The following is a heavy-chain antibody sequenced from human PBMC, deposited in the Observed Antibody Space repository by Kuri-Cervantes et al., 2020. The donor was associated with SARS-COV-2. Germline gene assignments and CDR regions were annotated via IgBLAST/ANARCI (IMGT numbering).Heavy chain of an antibody. CDR2: IKSKTDGGTT. CDR1: GFSLSSYT. D-gene: IGHD3-3*01. CDR3: TTALDYDFWSGSTPGYYYYMDV. V-gene: IGHV3-15*01. J-gene: IGHJ6*03. Sequence: GGSLRLSCAASGFSLSSYTMTWVRQAPGKGLEWVGRIKSKTDGGTTDYAAPVKGRFTISRDDSKNTLYLQMNSLKTEDTAVYYCTTALDYDFWSGSTPGYYYYMDVWGKGTTVTVSS.